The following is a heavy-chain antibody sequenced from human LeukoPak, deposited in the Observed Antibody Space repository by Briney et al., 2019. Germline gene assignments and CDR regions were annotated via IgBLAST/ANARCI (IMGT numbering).Heavy chain of an antibody. J-gene: IGHJ4*02. Sequence: ASVKVSCKASGYTFNGYYMHWVRQAPGQGLEWMGWISAYNGNTNYAQKLQGRVTMTTDTSTSTAYMELRSLRSDDTAVYYCARGSGGLGSTFDYWGQGTLVTVSS. V-gene: IGHV1-18*04. D-gene: IGHD1-26*01. CDR3: ARGSGGLGSTFDY. CDR1: GYTFNGYY. CDR2: ISAYNGNT.